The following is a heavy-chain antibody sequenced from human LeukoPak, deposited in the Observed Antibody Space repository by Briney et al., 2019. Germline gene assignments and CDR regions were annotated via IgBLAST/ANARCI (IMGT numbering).Heavy chain of an antibody. CDR2: IKQDGSEE. D-gene: IGHD3-22*01. CDR3: ARVSLYYYDSSGLDY. CDR1: GFTFSSYW. V-gene: IGHV3-7*01. J-gene: IGHJ4*02. Sequence: GGSLRLSCAASGFTFSSYWMSWVRQAPGKGLEWVANIKQDGSEEYYVDSVKGRFTISRDNAKNSLYLQMNSLRAEDTAVYYCARVSLYYYDSSGLDYWGQGTLVTVSS.